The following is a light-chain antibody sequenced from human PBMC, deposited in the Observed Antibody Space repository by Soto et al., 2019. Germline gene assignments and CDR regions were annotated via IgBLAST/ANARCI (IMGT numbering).Light chain of an antibody. CDR3: GAAGNSPSAVV. CDR1: SRDVGNYNV. V-gene: IGLV2-23*02. CDR2: EVC. Sequence: QSALTQPASVSGSPGQSITISCTGTSRDVGNYNVVSWYQHHPGTAPKLLIYEVCKQPSGVSNRFSGSKSVNTASLTISGLLAEDECDYYCGAAGNSPSAVVFGGVTTVTVL. J-gene: IGLJ2*01.